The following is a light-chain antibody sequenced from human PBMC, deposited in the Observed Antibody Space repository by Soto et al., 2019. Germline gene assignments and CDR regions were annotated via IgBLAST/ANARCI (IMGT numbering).Light chain of an antibody. CDR2: RAS. J-gene: IGKJ1*01. Sequence: EIVLTQSPGTLSLSPGERATLSCRASQSVRNDYLVWYQQKPGQAPRLLIYRASNRATGIPGRFRGSGSGTDFTLTISRLEPDDVAVYYCQQHGGTFWTFGHRTKVEMK. CDR3: QQHGGTFWT. CDR1: QSVRNDY. V-gene: IGKV3-20*01.